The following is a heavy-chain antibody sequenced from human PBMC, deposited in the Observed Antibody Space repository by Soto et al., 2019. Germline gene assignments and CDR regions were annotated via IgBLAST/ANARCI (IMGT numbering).Heavy chain of an antibody. CDR3: ARVGKQQLVIDYYYGMDV. CDR1: GYTFTSYY. D-gene: IGHD6-13*01. Sequence: ASVKVSCKASGYTFTSYYIPWVRQAPGQGLEWMGIISPSGGSTSYAQKFQGRVTMTRDTSTSIVYMELRSLRSEDTAVYYCARVGKQQLVIDYYYGMDVGGQGTTVTVSS. V-gene: IGHV1-46*01. J-gene: IGHJ6*02. CDR2: ISPSGGST.